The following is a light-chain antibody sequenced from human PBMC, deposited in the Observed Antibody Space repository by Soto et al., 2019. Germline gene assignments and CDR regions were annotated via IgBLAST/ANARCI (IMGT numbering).Light chain of an antibody. J-gene: IGKJ1*01. V-gene: IGKV1-5*03. CDR3: QQYNSYSWT. Sequence: DIQMTHSPSTLSASVGDRVTIACRASQSISNYLAWYQQKPGKAPKLLIYKASSLESGVPSRFSGSGSGTEFTLTISSLQPDDFATYYCQQYNSYSWTFGQGTKVDIK. CDR1: QSISNY. CDR2: KAS.